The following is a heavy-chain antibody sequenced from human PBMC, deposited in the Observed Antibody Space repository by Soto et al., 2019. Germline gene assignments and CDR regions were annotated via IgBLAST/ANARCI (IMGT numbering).Heavy chain of an antibody. CDR2: IGHAGDT. V-gene: IGHV3-13*01. CDR3: AALGAQIY. Sequence: VQLVESGGGLVQPGGSLRLSCAASGFTFSDYDMHWVRQARGEGLEWVSSIGHAGDTYSGDSVKGRFTISRENAKNTFHLQMNSLRAGDTAVYYCAALGAQIYWGQGALVTVSS. D-gene: IGHD7-27*01. J-gene: IGHJ4*02. CDR1: GFTFSDYD.